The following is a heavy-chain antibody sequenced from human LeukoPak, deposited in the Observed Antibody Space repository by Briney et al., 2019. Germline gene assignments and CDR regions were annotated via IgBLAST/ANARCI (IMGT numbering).Heavy chain of an antibody. J-gene: IGHJ4*02. CDR2: INSGGDDI. D-gene: IGHD2-2*01. CDR1: GFTFSLYA. Sequence: GGSLRLSCAASGFTFSLYAMNWDRQAPGKGLEWVSYINSGGDDIHYAASVKGRFTISRDDARNTLYLQLSSLRAEDTAVYYCARDTIQPGLIDDWGQGTLVTVSS. CDR3: ARDTIQPGLIDD. V-gene: IGHV3-21*05.